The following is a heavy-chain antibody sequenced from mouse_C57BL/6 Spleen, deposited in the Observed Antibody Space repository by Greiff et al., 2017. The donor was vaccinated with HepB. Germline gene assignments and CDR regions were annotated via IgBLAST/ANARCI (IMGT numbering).Heavy chain of an antibody. D-gene: IGHD1-1*01. CDR1: GFTFSSYA. J-gene: IGHJ1*03. CDR2: ISDGGSYT. Sequence: DVMLVESGGGLVKPGGSLKLSCAASGFTFSSYAMSWVRQTPEKRLEWVATISDGGSYTYYPDNVKGRFTISRDNAKNNLYLQMSHLKSEDTAMYYCARDSSYGYFDVWGTGTTVTVSS. CDR3: ARDSSYGYFDV. V-gene: IGHV5-4*01.